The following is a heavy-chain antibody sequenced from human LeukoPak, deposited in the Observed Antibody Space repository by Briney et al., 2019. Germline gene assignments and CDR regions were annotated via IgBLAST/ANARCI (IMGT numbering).Heavy chain of an antibody. D-gene: IGHD3-22*01. J-gene: IGHJ5*02. Sequence: ASETLSLTCTVSGYSISSGYYWGWIRQPPGKGLEWIGYIYYSGSTNYNPSLKSRVTISVDTSKNQFSLKLSSVTAADTAVYYCARDSSGYYHWFDPWGQGTLVTVSS. CDR3: ARDSSGYYHWFDP. CDR2: IYYSGST. CDR1: GYSISSGYY. V-gene: IGHV4-38-2*02.